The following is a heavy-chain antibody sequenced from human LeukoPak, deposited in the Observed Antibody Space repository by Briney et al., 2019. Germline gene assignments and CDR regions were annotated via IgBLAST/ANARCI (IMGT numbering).Heavy chain of an antibody. Sequence: SETLSLPCTASGGSISSYYWSWIRQPPGKGLEWIGYIYYSGSTNYNPSLKSRVTISVDTSKNQFSLKLSSVTAADTAVYYCARVAGTGFYYFDYWGQGTLVTVSS. CDR2: IYYSGST. V-gene: IGHV4-59*01. CDR1: GGSISSYY. CDR3: ARVAGTGFYYFDY. J-gene: IGHJ4*02. D-gene: IGHD6-13*01.